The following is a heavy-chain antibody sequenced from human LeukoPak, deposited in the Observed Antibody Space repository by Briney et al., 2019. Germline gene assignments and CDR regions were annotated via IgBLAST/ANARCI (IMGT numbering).Heavy chain of an antibody. V-gene: IGHV1-2*02. J-gene: IGHJ6*03. CDR2: INPNSGGT. Sequence: ASVKVSCKASGYTFTGYYMHWVRHAPGQGLEWMGWINPNSGGTNYAQKFQGRVTMTRDTSISTAYMELSRLRSDDTAVYYCARPASGDYTYYYYMDVWGKGTTVTVSS. CDR3: ARPASGDYTYYYYMDV. CDR1: GYTFTGYY. D-gene: IGHD4-17*01.